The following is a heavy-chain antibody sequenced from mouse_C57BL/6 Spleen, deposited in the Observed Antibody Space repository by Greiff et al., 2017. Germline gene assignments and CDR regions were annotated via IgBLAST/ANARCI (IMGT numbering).Heavy chain of an antibody. V-gene: IGHV1-64*01. CDR1: GYTFTSYW. D-gene: IGHD2-4*01. J-gene: IGHJ3*01. CDR2: IHPNSGST. CDR3: AREGDYDMAWFAY. Sequence: VQLQQPGAELVKPGASVKLSCKASGYTFTSYWMHWVKQRPGQGLEWIGMIHPNSGSTNYNEKFKSKATLTVDKSSSTAYMQLSSLTSEDSAVYYCAREGDYDMAWFAYWGQGTLVTVSA.